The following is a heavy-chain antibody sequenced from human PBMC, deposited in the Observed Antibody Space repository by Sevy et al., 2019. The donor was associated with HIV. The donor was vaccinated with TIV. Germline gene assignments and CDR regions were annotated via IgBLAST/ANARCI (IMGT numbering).Heavy chain of an antibody. Sequence: GGSLRLSCAASGFSFSHYGMHWVRQTPGKGLEWVAVISYDGNNKYYADSVKGRFTISRDNSKNTVHLQMNSLRGEDTAVYYCAEEVSSGATKDYWGQGTLVTVSS. CDR1: GFSFSHYG. V-gene: IGHV3-30*18. D-gene: IGHD1-26*01. CDR2: ISYDGNNK. J-gene: IGHJ4*02. CDR3: AEEVSSGATKDY.